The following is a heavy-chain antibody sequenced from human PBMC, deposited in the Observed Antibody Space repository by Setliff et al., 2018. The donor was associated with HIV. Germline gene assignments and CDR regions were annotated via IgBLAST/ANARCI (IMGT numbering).Heavy chain of an antibody. CDR3: ARAPPGIQNDAFDV. V-gene: IGHV4-61*09. J-gene: IGHJ3*01. CDR2: IYTNGYT. CDR1: GGSISSGSYY. Sequence: PSETLSLTCSVSGGSISSGSYYWTWIRQPAGKGPEWIGHIYTNGYTNYNPSLKSRVTISVDTSKNQFSLRLTSVTAADTAAYYCARAPPGIQNDAFDVWGQGTMVTVSS.